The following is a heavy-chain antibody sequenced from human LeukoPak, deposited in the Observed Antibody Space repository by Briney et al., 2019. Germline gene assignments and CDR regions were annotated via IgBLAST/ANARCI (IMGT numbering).Heavy chain of an antibody. CDR1: GFIFSNYA. D-gene: IGHD3-9*01. CDR3: AKWGDYDVLTGYYVSDF. Sequence: GASLRLSCAASGFIFSNYAMYWVRQAPGKGLEWVSAISGGSGSTYYADSVKGRFTISRDSSKNTLYLQMNSLRADDTAVYYCAKWGDYDVLTGYYVSDFWGQGTLVTVSS. CDR2: ISGGSGST. J-gene: IGHJ4*02. V-gene: IGHV3-23*01.